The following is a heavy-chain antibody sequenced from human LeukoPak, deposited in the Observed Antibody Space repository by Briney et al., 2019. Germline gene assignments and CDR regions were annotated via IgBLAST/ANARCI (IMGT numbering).Heavy chain of an antibody. CDR2: IIPILGIA. V-gene: IGHV1-69*10. J-gene: IGHJ6*02. Sequence: GASVKVSCKASGGTFSSYAISWVRQAPGQGLEWMGGIIPILGIANYAQKFQGRVTITADKSTSTAYMELSSLRSEDTAVYYCARALAVAYYYYYGMDVWGQGTTVTVSS. D-gene: IGHD6-19*01. CDR3: ARALAVAYYYYYGMDV. CDR1: GGTFSSYA.